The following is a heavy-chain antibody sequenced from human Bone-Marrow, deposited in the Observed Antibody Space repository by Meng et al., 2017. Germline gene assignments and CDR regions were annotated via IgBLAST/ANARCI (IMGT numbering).Heavy chain of an antibody. CDR3: ARGPWVGRYYYYGMDV. CDR2: MNPNSGNT. CDR1: GYTFTSYD. V-gene: IGHV1-8*01. D-gene: IGHD1-26*01. J-gene: IGHJ6*02. Sequence: ASVKVSCKASGYTFTSYDINWVRQATGQGLEWMGWMNPNSGNTGYAQKFQGRVTMTRNTSISTACMELSSLRSEDTAVYYCARGPWVGRYYYYGMDVWGQGTTVTVSS.